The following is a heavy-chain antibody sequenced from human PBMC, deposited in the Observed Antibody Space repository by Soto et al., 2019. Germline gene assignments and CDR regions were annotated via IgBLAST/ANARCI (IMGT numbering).Heavy chain of an antibody. Sequence: QVPLVQSGAEVKKPGASVKVSCKASGYTFISYGISWVRQAPGQGLEWMGWVSADSGNTNYAQKLQGRVTMTTDTSTSTAYMELRSLKSDDTAMYYCARRPPFSYGNYVTYYFDSWGQGTLVTVSS. D-gene: IGHD3-16*01. CDR2: VSADSGNT. J-gene: IGHJ4*02. CDR3: ARRPPFSYGNYVTYYFDS. V-gene: IGHV1-18*01. CDR1: GYTFISYG.